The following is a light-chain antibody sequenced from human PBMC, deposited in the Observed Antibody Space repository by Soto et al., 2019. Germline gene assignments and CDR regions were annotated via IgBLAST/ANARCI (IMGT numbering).Light chain of an antibody. CDR2: GVS. J-gene: IGLJ3*02. CDR1: GSDIGNYNY. Sequence: QSALTQPASVSGSPGQSITISCTGTGSDIGNYNYVSWYQQHPGKAPKLMIYGVSNRPSGVSNRFSGSKSGNAASLTISGLQAEDEADYYCSSYTSDTTLWVFGGGTKVTVL. V-gene: IGLV2-14*01. CDR3: SSYTSDTTLWV.